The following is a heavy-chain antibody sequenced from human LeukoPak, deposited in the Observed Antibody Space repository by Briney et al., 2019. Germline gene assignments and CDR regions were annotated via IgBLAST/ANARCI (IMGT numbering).Heavy chain of an antibody. Sequence: RASVKVSCKASGYTFTSYGISWVRQAPGQGLEWMGWISAYNGNTNYAQKLQGRVTMTTDTSTSTAYMELRSPRSDDTAVYYCARETRYQLPPDYWGQGTLVTVSS. CDR1: GYTFTSYG. V-gene: IGHV1-18*01. CDR2: ISAYNGNT. D-gene: IGHD2-2*01. J-gene: IGHJ4*02. CDR3: ARETRYQLPPDY.